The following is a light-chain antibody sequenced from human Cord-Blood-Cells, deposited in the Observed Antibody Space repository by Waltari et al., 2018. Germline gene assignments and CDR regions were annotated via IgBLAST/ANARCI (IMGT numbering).Light chain of an antibody. J-gene: IGLJ1*01. V-gene: IGLV2-14*01. CDR1: SSDVGGYNY. Sequence: QSALTQPASVSGSPGQSITISCTGTSSDVGGYNYVSCYQQHPGKAPKLMIYDDSNRPSGVSNRFSGSKSCNTASLTISGLQAEDKADYYCSSYTSSSTLVFGTGTKVTVL. CDR2: DDS. CDR3: SSYTSSSTLV.